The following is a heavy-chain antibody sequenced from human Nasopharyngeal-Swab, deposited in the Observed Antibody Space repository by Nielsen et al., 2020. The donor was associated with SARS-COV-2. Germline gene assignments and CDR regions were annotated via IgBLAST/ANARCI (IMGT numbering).Heavy chain of an antibody. J-gene: IGHJ5*02. V-gene: IGHV5-10-1*01. Sequence: PREGLEWMGRIDPSDSYTNYSPSFQGHVTISADKSISTAYLQWSSLKASDTAMYYCARQRVNNWFDPWGQGTLVTSPQ. D-gene: IGHD6-25*01. CDR3: ARQRVNNWFDP. CDR2: IDPSDSYT.